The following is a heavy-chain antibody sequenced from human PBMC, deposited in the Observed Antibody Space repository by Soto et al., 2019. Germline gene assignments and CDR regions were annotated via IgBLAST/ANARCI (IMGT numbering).Heavy chain of an antibody. Sequence: QVQLVESGGGVVQPGRSLRLSCAASGFTFSSYGMHWVRQAPGKGLEWVAVISYDGSNKYYADSVKGRFTISRDNSKNKLYLQMNSLRAEDTAVYYGAKSIWFGESIDAFDIWGQGTMVTVSS. J-gene: IGHJ3*02. CDR2: ISYDGSNK. CDR3: AKSIWFGESIDAFDI. V-gene: IGHV3-30*18. D-gene: IGHD3-10*01. CDR1: GFTFSSYG.